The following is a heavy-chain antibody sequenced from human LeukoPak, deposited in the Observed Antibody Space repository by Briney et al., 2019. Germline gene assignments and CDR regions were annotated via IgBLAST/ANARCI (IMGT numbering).Heavy chain of an antibody. CDR1: GYSFTSYW. CDR2: IYPGDSDT. CDR3: ARGVVVVAATQLAFDI. V-gene: IGHV5-51*01. D-gene: IGHD2-15*01. Sequence: GESLKISCKGSGYSFTSYWIGWVRQMPGKGLEWMGIIYPGDSDTRYSPSFQGQVTISADKSISTAYLQWSSLKASDTAMYYCARGVVVVAATQLAFDIWRQGTMVTVSS. J-gene: IGHJ3*02.